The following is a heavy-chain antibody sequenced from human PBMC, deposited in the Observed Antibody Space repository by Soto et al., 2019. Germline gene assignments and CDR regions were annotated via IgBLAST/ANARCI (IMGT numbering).Heavy chain of an antibody. D-gene: IGHD1-26*01. Sequence: ASVKVSCKASGYTFTSYAMHWVRQAPGQRLEWMGWINAGNGNTKYSQKFQGRVTITRDTSASTAYMELSSLRSEDTAVYYCASLYSGSASSDYWGQGTLVTVSS. J-gene: IGHJ4*02. CDR3: ASLYSGSASSDY. CDR1: GYTFTSYA. CDR2: INAGNGNT. V-gene: IGHV1-3*01.